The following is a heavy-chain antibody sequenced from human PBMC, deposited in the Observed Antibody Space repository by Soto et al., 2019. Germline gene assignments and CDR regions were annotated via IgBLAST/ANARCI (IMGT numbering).Heavy chain of an antibody. CDR2: IIPIFGTA. D-gene: IGHD6-6*01. J-gene: IGHJ6*02. CDR3: ARFEYSSSYYYYGMDV. V-gene: IGHV1-69*06. Sequence: QVQLVQSGAEVKKPGSSVKVSCKASGGTFSSYAISWVRQAPGQGLEWMGGIIPIFGTANYEQKFQGRVTITADKSTSTAYMGLSSLRSEDTAVYYCARFEYSSSYYYYGMDVWGQGTTVTVSS. CDR1: GGTFSSYA.